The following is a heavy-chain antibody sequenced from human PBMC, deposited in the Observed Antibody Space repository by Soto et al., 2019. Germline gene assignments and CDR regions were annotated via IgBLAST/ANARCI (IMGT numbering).Heavy chain of an antibody. CDR1: GGSISSGDYY. J-gene: IGHJ5*02. CDR3: ARDATTVEWFDP. Sequence: PSETLSLTCTVSGGSISSGDYYWSWIRQPPGKGLEWIGYIYYSGSTYYNPSLKSRVTISVDTSKNQFSLKLSSVTAADTAVYYCARDATTVEWFDPWGQASLVTVSS. CDR2: IYYSGST. V-gene: IGHV4-30-4*01. D-gene: IGHD4-17*01.